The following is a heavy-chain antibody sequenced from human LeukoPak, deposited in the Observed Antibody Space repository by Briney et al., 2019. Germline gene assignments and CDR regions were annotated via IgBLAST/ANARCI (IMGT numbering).Heavy chain of an antibody. CDR1: GFTFDDYA. CDR3: ARPRGYSYGSDAFDI. Sequence: PGRSLRLSCAASGFTFDDYAMHWVRQAPGKGLEWVSGISWNSGSIGYADSVKGRFTISRDNAKNSLYLQMNSLRTEDTAFYYCARPRGYSYGSDAFDIWGQGTMVTVSS. D-gene: IGHD5-18*01. CDR2: ISWNSGSI. V-gene: IGHV3-9*01. J-gene: IGHJ3*02.